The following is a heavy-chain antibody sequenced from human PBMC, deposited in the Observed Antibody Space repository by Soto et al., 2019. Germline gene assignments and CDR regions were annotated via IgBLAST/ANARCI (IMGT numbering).Heavy chain of an antibody. CDR1: GGTFSSYT. J-gene: IGHJ6*02. V-gene: IGHV1-69*04. Sequence: SVKVSCKASGGTFSSYTISWVRQAPGQGLEWMGRIIPILGIANYAQKFQGRVTITADKSTSTAYMELSSLRSEDTAVYYCARDDVPSYYYYGMDVWGQGTTVTVSS. CDR3: ARDDVPSYYYYGMDV. CDR2: IIPILGIA.